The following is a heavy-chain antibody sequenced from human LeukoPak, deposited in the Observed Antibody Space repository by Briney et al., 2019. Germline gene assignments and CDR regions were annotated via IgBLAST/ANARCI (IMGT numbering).Heavy chain of an antibody. V-gene: IGHV4-59*08. CDR1: GGSIDYYF. Sequence: SETLSLTCSVSGGSIDYYFWDWIRQPPGKGLEWIGYVYYSGTTDYNPSLMSRVSISVDTSKNQFSLRLSSVTATDTAVYYCARRPTLAAGHYYYMDVWGKGTTVIVSS. CDR3: ARRPTLAAGHYYYMDV. CDR2: VYYSGTT. J-gene: IGHJ6*03.